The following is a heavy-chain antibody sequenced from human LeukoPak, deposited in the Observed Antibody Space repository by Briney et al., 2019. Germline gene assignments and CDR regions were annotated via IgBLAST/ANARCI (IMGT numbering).Heavy chain of an antibody. J-gene: IGHJ5*02. D-gene: IGHD6-13*01. CDR2: ISSSSRTI. Sequence: GGSLRVSCAASGFTFSSYSMNWVRQAPGKGLEWVSYISSSSRTIYYADSVKGRFTISRDNAKNSLYLQMNSLRPEDTAVYYCARDSAATGTWWFDPWGPGTLVTVSS. V-gene: IGHV3-48*01. CDR3: ARDSAATGTWWFDP. CDR1: GFTFSSYS.